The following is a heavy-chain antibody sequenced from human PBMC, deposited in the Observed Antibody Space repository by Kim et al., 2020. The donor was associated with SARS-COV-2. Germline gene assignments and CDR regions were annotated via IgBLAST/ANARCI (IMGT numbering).Heavy chain of an antibody. J-gene: IGHJ6*02. CDR3: ARGSSGYYNYYYGMDV. D-gene: IGHD3-22*01. CDR1: GFTFDDYG. V-gene: IGHV3-20*04. CDR2: INWNGGST. Sequence: GGSLRRSCAASGFTFDDYGMSWVRQAPGKGLEWVSGINWNGGSTGYADSVKGRFTISRDNAKNSLYLQMNSLRAEDTALYYCARGSSGYYNYYYGMDVWGQGTTVTVSS.